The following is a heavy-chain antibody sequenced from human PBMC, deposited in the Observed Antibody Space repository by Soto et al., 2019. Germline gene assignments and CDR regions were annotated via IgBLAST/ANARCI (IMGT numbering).Heavy chain of an antibody. D-gene: IGHD3-3*01. CDR2: ISYDGSNK. Sequence: PGGSLRLSCAASGSTFSSYGMHWVRQAPGKGLEWVAVISYDGSNKYYADSVKGRFTISRDNSKNTLYLQMNSLRAEDTAVYYCAKGSITIFGVISLYGMDVWGQGTTVTVSS. V-gene: IGHV3-30*18. CDR3: AKGSITIFGVISLYGMDV. CDR1: GSTFSSYG. J-gene: IGHJ6*02.